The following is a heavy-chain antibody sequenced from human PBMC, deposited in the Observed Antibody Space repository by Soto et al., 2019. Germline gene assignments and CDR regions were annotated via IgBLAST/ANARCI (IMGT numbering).Heavy chain of an antibody. J-gene: IGHJ5*02. Sequence: PSETPSLTCTVSGSSISSSSYYWGWIRQPPGKGLEWIGSIYYSGSTYYNPSIKSRVTISVDTSKNQLSLKLTSETAADTPGYEGARLVEQWIWWFDPWGQGTLVSVSS. CDR1: GSSISSSSYY. CDR2: IYYSGST. D-gene: IGHD6-19*01. V-gene: IGHV4-39*01. CDR3: ARLVEQWIWWFDP.